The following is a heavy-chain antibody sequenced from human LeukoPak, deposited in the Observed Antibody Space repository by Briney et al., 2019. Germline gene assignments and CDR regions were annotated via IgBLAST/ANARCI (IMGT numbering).Heavy chain of an antibody. Sequence: PGGSLRLSCAASGFTFSVSTMTWGRQAPGKGLEWVSSISPSGTDMYFAQSLKGRFTISRDNTWGTVSLQMSSLRVDDTAVYYCARADCRTASCFLDNWGQGTLVTVSS. V-gene: IGHV3-21*01. CDR3: ARADCRTASCFLDN. CDR2: ISPSGTDM. J-gene: IGHJ4*02. D-gene: IGHD2-2*01. CDR1: GFTFSVST.